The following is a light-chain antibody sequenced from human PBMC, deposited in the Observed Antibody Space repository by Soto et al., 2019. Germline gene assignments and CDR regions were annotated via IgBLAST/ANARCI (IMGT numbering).Light chain of an antibody. Sequence: EIVLTQSPGTLSLSPGERATLSCRASQSVSSCYLAWYQQKPGQAPRLLIYGASSRATGITDRFSGSGCGTDFALTISRLAPEDFAVYYCQQYGSSPLTFGGGTKVEIK. CDR2: GAS. CDR1: QSVSSCY. V-gene: IGKV3-20*01. J-gene: IGKJ4*01. CDR3: QQYGSSPLT.